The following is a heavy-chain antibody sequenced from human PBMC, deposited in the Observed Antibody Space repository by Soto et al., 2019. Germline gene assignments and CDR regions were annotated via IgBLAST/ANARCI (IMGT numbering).Heavy chain of an antibody. J-gene: IGHJ6*02. Sequence: PSETLSLTCTVSGASINDFYWSWIRQPPGKGLEWIGFIFYSGSTNYNPSLKSRVTISVDPSKNQFSLRLRSVTAADTAIYYCARARGGEYHLGSKPYYYYGMDVWGQATTVTVSS. CDR3: ARARGGEYHLGSKPYYYYGMDV. CDR2: IFYSGST. D-gene: IGHD4-4*01. CDR1: GASINDFY. V-gene: IGHV4-59*01.